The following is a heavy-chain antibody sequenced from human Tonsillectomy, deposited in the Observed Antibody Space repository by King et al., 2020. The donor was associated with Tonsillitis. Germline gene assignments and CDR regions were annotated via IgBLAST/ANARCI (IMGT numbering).Heavy chain of an antibody. CDR2: ISTYNGYT. Sequence: QLVQSVVEVKKPGASVKVSCKASGYTFTTYGINWVRQAPGQGLEWLGWISTYNGYTKSAQILQGRVTMTTDTSTSIAYMELRSLRSDDTAVYYCARGYLGREFDYWGQGTQVTVSS. J-gene: IGHJ4*02. CDR3: ARGYLGREFDY. D-gene: IGHD6-13*01. CDR1: GYTFTTYG. V-gene: IGHV1-18*01.